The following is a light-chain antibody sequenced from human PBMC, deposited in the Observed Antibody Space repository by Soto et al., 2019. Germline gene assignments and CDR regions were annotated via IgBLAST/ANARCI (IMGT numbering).Light chain of an antibody. J-gene: IGKJ3*01. V-gene: IGKV1-39*01. CDR1: QSIGGY. Sequence: DIQMTQSPSSLSASVGDRVAVTCRSSQSIGGYLNWYQQKPGKAPKLLMHAASTLQSGVPSRFSGSGSGTDYTLTISSLKPEDFATYCCQQSYSNPFTFGPGTQVEIK. CDR3: QQSYSNPFT. CDR2: AAS.